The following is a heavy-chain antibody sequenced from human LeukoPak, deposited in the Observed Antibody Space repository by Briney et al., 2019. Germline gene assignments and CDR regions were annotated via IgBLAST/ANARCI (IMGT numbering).Heavy chain of an antibody. D-gene: IGHD3-10*01. CDR2: ISSSSSYI. CDR1: GFTFSTYS. Sequence: KSGGSLRLSCAASGFTFSTYSMNWVRQTPGKGLEWVSSISSSSSYIYFADSVKGRFTISRDNAKNTLYLQMNSLRVEDTAMYHCVKDGGGSYSTTYDYWGHGNLVTVSS. CDR3: VKDGGGSYSTTYDY. J-gene: IGHJ4*01. V-gene: IGHV3-21*01.